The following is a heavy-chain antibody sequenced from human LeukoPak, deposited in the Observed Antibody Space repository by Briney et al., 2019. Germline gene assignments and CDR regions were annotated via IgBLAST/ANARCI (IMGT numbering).Heavy chain of an antibody. V-gene: IGHV3-7*01. CDR2: IKQDGSEK. Sequence: GGSLRLSCAASGSTFSSYWMSWVRQAPGKGLEWVANIKQDGSEKYYVDSVKGRFTISRDNAKNSLYLQMNSLRAEDTAVYYCARAPRGSSSWYWGQGTLVTVSS. CDR3: ARAPRGSSSWY. CDR1: GSTFSSYW. D-gene: IGHD6-13*01. J-gene: IGHJ4*02.